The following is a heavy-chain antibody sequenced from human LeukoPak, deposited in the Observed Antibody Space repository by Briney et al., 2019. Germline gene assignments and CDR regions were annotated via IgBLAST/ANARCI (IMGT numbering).Heavy chain of an antibody. V-gene: IGHV4-39*07. CDR1: GGSISSSSYY. D-gene: IGHD6-19*01. Sequence: SETLSLTCTVSGGSISSSSYYWGWIRQPPGKGLEWIGNIYYSGSTYYNPSLKSRVTISVDTSKNQFSLKLSSVTAADTAVYYCAREFRSGWYFGYWGQGTLVTVSS. CDR2: IYYSGST. J-gene: IGHJ4*02. CDR3: AREFRSGWYFGY.